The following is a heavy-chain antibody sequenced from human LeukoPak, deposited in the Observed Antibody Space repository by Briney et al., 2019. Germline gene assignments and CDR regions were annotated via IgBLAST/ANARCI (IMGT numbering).Heavy chain of an antibody. J-gene: IGHJ4*02. CDR1: GYTFTSYG. Sequence: ASVKFSCKASGYTFTSYGISWVRQAPGQGLEWMGWISAYNGNTNYAQKLQGRVTMTTDASTSTAYMELRSLRSDDTAVYYCARGGGFLEWLSPDYWGQGTLVTVSS. CDR3: ARGGGFLEWLSPDY. CDR2: ISAYNGNT. V-gene: IGHV1-18*01. D-gene: IGHD3-3*01.